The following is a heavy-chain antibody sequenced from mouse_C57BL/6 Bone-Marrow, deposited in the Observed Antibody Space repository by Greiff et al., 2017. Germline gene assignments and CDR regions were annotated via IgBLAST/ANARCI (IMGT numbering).Heavy chain of an antibody. CDR2: FYPGSGSI. J-gene: IGHJ3*01. CDR3: ARHEETIYYGYDAGFAY. CDR1: GYTFTEYT. D-gene: IGHD2-2*01. Sequence: VHLVESGAELVKPGASVKLSCKASGYTFTEYTIHWVKQRSGQGLEWIGWFYPGSGSIKYNEKFKDKATLTADKSSSTVYMELSRLTSEDSAVYFCARHEETIYYGYDAGFAYWGQGTLVTVSA. V-gene: IGHV1-62-2*01.